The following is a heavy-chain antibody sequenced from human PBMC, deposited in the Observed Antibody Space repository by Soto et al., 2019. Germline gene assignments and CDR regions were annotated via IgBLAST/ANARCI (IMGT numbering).Heavy chain of an antibody. CDR2: IDPSDSYT. Sequence: PGESLKISCKGSGYSFTSYWISWVRQMPGKGLEWMGRIDPSDSYTNYSPTFQGHVTISADKSISTAYLQWSSLKASDTAMYYCATRSSPVYYYGMDVWGQGTTVTVSS. CDR1: GYSFTSYW. D-gene: IGHD4-4*01. V-gene: IGHV5-10-1*01. J-gene: IGHJ6*02. CDR3: ATRSSPVYYYGMDV.